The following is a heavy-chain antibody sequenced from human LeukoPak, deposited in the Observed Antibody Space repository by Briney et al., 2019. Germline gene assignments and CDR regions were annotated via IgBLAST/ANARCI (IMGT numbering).Heavy chain of an antibody. V-gene: IGHV1-2*02. CDR1: GYTFTGYY. D-gene: IGHD3-3*01. CDR2: INPNSGGT. CDR3: ARAMDAGDDFWSGYYWVY. J-gene: IGHJ4*02. Sequence: VASVKVSCKASGYTFTGYYMHWVRQAPGQGLEWMGWINPNSGGTNHAQKFQGRVTMTRDTSISTAYMELSRLRSDDTAVYYCARAMDAGDDFWSGYYWVYWGQGTLVTVSS.